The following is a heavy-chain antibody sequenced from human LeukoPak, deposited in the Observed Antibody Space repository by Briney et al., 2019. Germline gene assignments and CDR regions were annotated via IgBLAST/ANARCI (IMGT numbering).Heavy chain of an antibody. Sequence: GESLKISCKGSGYSFTSYWIGWVRPMPGKGLEWMGIIYPGDSDTRYSPSFQGQVTISADKSISTAYLQWSSLKASDTAMYYCARHKGDYDCWSGPIGDYWGQGTLVTVSS. D-gene: IGHD3-3*01. CDR1: GYSFTSYW. CDR2: IYPGDSDT. J-gene: IGHJ4*02. CDR3: ARHKGDYDCWSGPIGDY. V-gene: IGHV5-51*01.